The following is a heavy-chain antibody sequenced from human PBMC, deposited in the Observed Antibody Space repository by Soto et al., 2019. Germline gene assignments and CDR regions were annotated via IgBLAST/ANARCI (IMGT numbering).Heavy chain of an antibody. Sequence: ASVKVSCKASGYTFTDYYMHWVRQAPGQGLEWMGWINPDSGGTNYAQKFQGRVTMTGDTSISTAYLELSRLRSDDTAVYYCAITGAGYYIVWGQGTPVTVSS. D-gene: IGHD3-3*01. V-gene: IGHV1-2*02. J-gene: IGHJ4*02. CDR2: INPDSGGT. CDR3: AITGAGYYIV. CDR1: GYTFTDYY.